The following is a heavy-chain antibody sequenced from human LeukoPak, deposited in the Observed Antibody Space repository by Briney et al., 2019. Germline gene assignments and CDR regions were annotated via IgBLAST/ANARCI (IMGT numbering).Heavy chain of an antibody. D-gene: IGHD6-19*01. CDR3: AKVSGGWYNYYGMDV. J-gene: IGHJ6*04. V-gene: IGHV3-23*01. CDR2: ISGSGGST. CDR1: GFTFSSYA. Sequence: GGSLRLSCAASGFTFSSYAMSWVRQAPGKGLEWVSAISGSGGSTYYADSVKGRFTISRDNSKNTLYLQMNSLRAEDTAVYHCAKVSGGWYNYYGMDVWGKGTTVTVSS.